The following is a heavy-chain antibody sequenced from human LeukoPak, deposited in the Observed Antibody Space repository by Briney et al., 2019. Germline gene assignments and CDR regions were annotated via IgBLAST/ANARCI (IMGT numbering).Heavy chain of an antibody. Sequence: GGSLRLSCAVSGFTFSSYWMAWVSQDPGKGLEWVANMKQDGSTRHYVDSVKGRFTISRDNAKNSLYLQMNSLRAEDTAIYYCARDQVGALDFWGLGSLVTVSS. J-gene: IGHJ4*02. V-gene: IGHV3-7*01. CDR3: ARDQVGALDF. CDR2: MKQDGSTR. CDR1: GFTFSSYW. D-gene: IGHD1-26*01.